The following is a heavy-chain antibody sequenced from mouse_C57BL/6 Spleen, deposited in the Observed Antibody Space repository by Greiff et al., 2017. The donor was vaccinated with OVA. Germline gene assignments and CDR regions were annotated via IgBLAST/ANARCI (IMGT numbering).Heavy chain of an antibody. CDR3: ARSGYVAY. V-gene: IGHV1-82*01. Sequence: VQLQQSGPELVKPGASVKISCKASGYAFSSSWMNWVKQRPGKGLEWIGRIYPGDGDTNYNGKFKGKATLTADKSSSTAYMQLSSLTSEDSAVYFCARSGYVAYWGQGTLDTVSA. CDR1: GYAFSSSW. CDR2: IYPGDGDT. D-gene: IGHD1-2*01. J-gene: IGHJ3*01.